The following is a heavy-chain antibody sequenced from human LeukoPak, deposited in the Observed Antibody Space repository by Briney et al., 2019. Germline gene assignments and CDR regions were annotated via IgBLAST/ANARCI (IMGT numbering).Heavy chain of an antibody. CDR1: GFTFSSYW. V-gene: IGHV3-7*01. CDR2: IKQDGSEK. J-gene: IGHJ6*03. CDR3: ARGHCSGGSCYFHVYYYYYMDV. Sequence: PGGSLRLSCEASGFTFSSYWMSWVRQAPGKGLEWVANIKQDGSEKYYVDSVKGRFTISRDNAKNSLYLQMNSLRAEDTAVYYCARGHCSGGSCYFHVYYYYYMDVWGKGTTVTISS. D-gene: IGHD2-15*01.